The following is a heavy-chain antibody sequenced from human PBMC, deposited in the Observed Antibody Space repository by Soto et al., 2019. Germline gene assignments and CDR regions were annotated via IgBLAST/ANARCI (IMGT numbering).Heavy chain of an antibody. J-gene: IGHJ4*01. V-gene: IGHV5-51*01. CDR3: VRDRDLGGDMAHGDF. CDR1: GYSFTSYW. CDR2: IYPGDSDT. Sequence: PGEALKISCKGSGYSFTSYWIGWVRQMPGKGLEWMGIIYPGDSDTRYSPSFQGQVTISADKSISTAYLQWSSLKASGTAMYYCVRDRDLGGDMAHGDFWGQGTLVTVSS. D-gene: IGHD2-21*01.